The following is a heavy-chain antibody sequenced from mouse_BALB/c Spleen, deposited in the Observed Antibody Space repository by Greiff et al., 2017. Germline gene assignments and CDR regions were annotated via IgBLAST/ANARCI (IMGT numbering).Heavy chain of an antibody. Sequence: MLVESGGGLVKPGGSLKLSCAASGFTFSSYTMSWVRQTPEKRLEWVATISSGGSYTYYPDSVKGRFTISRDNAKNTLYLQMSSLKSEDTAMYYCTRGEDYLDYWGQGTTLTVSS. CDR2: ISSGGSYT. CDR1: GFTFSSYT. V-gene: IGHV5-6-4*01. J-gene: IGHJ2*01. CDR3: TRGEDYLDY.